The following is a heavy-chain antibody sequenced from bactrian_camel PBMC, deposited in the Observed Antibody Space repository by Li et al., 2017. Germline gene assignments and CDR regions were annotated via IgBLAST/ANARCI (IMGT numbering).Heavy chain of an antibody. CDR1: GNTGSISC. Sequence: DVQLVESGGGLVQPGGSLTLSYVASGNTGSISCITWFRQAPGKDREGVAGISSDGSTGYADSVKGRFTISQDNANNMIYLQMNSLRPEDTAVYYCATDPAGPIETMTFRSYWGQGTQVTVS. J-gene: IGHJ4*01. CDR3: ATDPAGPIETMTFRSY. D-gene: IGHD4*01. CDR2: ISSDGST. V-gene: IGHV3S67*01.